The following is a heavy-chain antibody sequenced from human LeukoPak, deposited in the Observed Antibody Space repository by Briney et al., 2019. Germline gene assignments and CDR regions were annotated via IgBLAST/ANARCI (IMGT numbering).Heavy chain of an antibody. V-gene: IGHV4-39*01. CDR2: GGYSGNT. CDR1: AGSIISSGYY. CDR3: ARTSGRGSVDPGTSGYVDS. Sequence: SETLSFTCTVSAGSIISSGYYWHWLRQPPGRVRGWIASGGYSGNTYYKSSLESRVTISVDTSNNRFSLKLNSVTAADTGTYYCARTSGRGSVDPGTSGYVDSWGQGSLVTVSS. D-gene: IGHD3-22*01. J-gene: IGHJ4*02.